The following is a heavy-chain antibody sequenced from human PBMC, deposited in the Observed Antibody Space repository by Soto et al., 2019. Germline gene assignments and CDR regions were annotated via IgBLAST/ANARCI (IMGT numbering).Heavy chain of an antibody. CDR3: AKDPPWTVGPLAMDV. CDR1: GSTFSTHA. D-gene: IGHD2-2*01. J-gene: IGHJ6*02. V-gene: IGHV3-23*01. CDR2: FSGSGGNI. Sequence: GSLRLSCVASGSTFSTHAMSWVRQAPGKGLEWVSTFSGSGGNIYYAESVKGRLTISRDDSKNTLYLQMNSLRVEDTAVYYCAKDPPWTVGPLAMDVWGQGTTVTVSS.